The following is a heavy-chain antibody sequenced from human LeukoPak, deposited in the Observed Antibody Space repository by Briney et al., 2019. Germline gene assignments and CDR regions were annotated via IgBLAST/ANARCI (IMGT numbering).Heavy chain of an antibody. J-gene: IGHJ5*02. V-gene: IGHV3-23*01. Sequence: QPGGSLRLSCAASGFTFSSYAMNWVRQARGKGLEWVSCISGSAGSTYYADSVKGRFTISRDNSKNSLFLQMNSLRAEDTAVYYCAKPPGLRRRDPWGQGTLVTVSS. CDR1: GFTFSSYA. CDR2: ISGSAGST. CDR3: AKPPGLRRRDP. D-gene: IGHD5-12*01.